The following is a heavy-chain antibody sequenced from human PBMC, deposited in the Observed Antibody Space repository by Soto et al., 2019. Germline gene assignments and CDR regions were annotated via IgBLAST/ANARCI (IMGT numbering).Heavy chain of an antibody. CDR1: GGSFSGYY. CDR2: INHSGST. V-gene: IGHV4-34*01. D-gene: IGHD2-2*01. J-gene: IGHJ6*03. CDR3: ARERYCSSTSCYSQPYYYMDV. Sequence: SETLSLTCAVYGGSFSGYYWSWIRQPPGKGLEWIGEINHSGSTNYNPSLKSRVTISVDTSKNQFSLKLSSVTAADTAVYYCARERYCSSTSCYSQPYYYMDVWGKGTTVTVSS.